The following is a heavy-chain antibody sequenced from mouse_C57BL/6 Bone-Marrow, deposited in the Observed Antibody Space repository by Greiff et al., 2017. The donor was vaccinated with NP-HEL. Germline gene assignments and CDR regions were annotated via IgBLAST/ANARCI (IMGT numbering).Heavy chain of an antibody. V-gene: IGHV1-63*01. J-gene: IGHJ3*01. D-gene: IGHD2-4*01. CDR3: ASHYDYCLFAY. CDR1: GYTFTNYW. CDR2: IYPGGGYT. Sequence: VKLQESGAELVRPGTSVKMSCKASGYTFTNYWIGWAKQRPGHGLEWIGDIYPGGGYTNYNEKFKGKATLTADKSSSTAYMQFSSLTSEDSAIYYCASHYDYCLFAYWGQGTLVTVSA.